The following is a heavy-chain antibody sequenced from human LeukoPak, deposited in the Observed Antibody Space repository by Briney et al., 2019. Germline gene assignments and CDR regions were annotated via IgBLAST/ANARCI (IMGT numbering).Heavy chain of an antibody. V-gene: IGHV3-21*04. CDR3: AKDRARFYGSGIFDY. D-gene: IGHD3-10*01. CDR1: GFTFSSYS. J-gene: IGHJ4*02. Sequence: GGSLRLSCAASGFTFSSYSMNWVRQAPGKGLEWVSSISSSSSYIYYADSVKGRFTISRDNSKNTLYLQMNSLRAEDTAVYYCAKDRARFYGSGIFDYWGQGTLVTVSS. CDR2: ISSSSSYI.